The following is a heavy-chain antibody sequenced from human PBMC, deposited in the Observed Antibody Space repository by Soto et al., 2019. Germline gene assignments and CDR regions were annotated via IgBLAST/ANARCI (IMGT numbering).Heavy chain of an antibody. D-gene: IGHD6-19*01. J-gene: IGHJ4*02. CDR1: GFTFSAYA. V-gene: IGHV3-30-3*01. CDR2: ISYDESNI. CDR3: ARDLKAGGVVKSSGWFFLFGY. Sequence: QVQLVESGGGVVQPGRSLRLSCAASGFTFSAYAMHWVRQAPGKGLEWVAVISYDESNIYYADSVKGRFTISRDNSENTLYLQMNSLRPEDTAMYYCARDLKAGGVVKSSGWFFLFGYWGQGTLVTVSS.